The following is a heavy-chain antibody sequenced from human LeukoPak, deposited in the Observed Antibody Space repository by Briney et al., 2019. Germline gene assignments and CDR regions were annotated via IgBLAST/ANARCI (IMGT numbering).Heavy chain of an antibody. CDR1: GFTFSSFG. J-gene: IGHJ1*01. CDR2: ISFDGSNQ. V-gene: IGHV3-30*18. Sequence: PGRSLRLSCAASGFTFSSFGMHWVRQAPGQGLEWVAFISFDGSNQYYADSVKGRFTIYRGNFKNTVYLQMNSLRAEETAVYYCAKSHPPTVTTEEGEYLQHWGQGTLVTVSS. D-gene: IGHD4-17*01. CDR3: AKSHPPTVTTEEGEYLQH.